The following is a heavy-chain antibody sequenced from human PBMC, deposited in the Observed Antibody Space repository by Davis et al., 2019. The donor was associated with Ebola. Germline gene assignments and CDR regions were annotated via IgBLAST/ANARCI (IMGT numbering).Heavy chain of an antibody. Sequence: PSETLSLTCTVSGGSISSYYWSWIRQPPGKGLEWIGYIYTSGSTNYNPSLKSRVTISVDTSKNQFSLKLSSVTAADTAVYYCARGRDSSGTPPYGMDVWGQGTTVTVSS. D-gene: IGHD3-22*01. V-gene: IGHV4-4*08. CDR2: IYTSGST. CDR3: ARGRDSSGTPPYGMDV. J-gene: IGHJ6*02. CDR1: GGSISSYY.